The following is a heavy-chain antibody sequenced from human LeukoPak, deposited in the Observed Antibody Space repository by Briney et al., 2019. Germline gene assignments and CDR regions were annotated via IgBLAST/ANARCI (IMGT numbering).Heavy chain of an antibody. V-gene: IGHV4-34*01. CDR1: GGSFSGYY. CDR3: ARGQYYYGYTVNWFDP. D-gene: IGHD3-10*01. J-gene: IGHJ5*02. CDR2: INHSGST. Sequence: SETLSLTCAVYGGSFSGYYWSWLRQPPGKGLEWIGEINHSGSTNYNPSLKSRVTISVDTSKSQFSLKLSSVTAADTAVYYCARGQYYYGYTVNWFDPWGQGTLVTVSS.